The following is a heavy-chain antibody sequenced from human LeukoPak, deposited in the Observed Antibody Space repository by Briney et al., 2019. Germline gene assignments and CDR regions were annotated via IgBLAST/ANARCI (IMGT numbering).Heavy chain of an antibody. J-gene: IGHJ4*02. CDR2: ISTSGGST. Sequence: GGSLRLSCAASGLTFIKYSMTWVRQAPGKGLEWVSGISTSGGSTYYTDSVKGRFTISRDNSKNTLYLQMNSLRAEDTAVYYCASDSSGWYVRNFDYWGQGTLVTVSS. CDR1: GLTFIKYS. D-gene: IGHD6-19*01. V-gene: IGHV3-23*01. CDR3: ASDSSGWYVRNFDY.